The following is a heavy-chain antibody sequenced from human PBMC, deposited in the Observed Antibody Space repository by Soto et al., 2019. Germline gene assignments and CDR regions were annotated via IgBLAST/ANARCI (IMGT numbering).Heavy chain of an antibody. CDR1: VGSTTGGVYY. J-gene: IGHJ6*02. V-gene: IGHV4-30-4*02. CDR2: IYYSGSA. D-gene: IGHD3-3*01. CDR3: ARTFITIFGVVTFRYYGMDV. Sequence: SETLSPTATFPVGSTTGGVYYWSGFPRPPGKGLGWIGYIYYSGSAYYNPSLKSRVTISVDTSKNQFSLKLSSVTAADTAVYYCARTFITIFGVVTFRYYGMDVWGQGTTVTVSS.